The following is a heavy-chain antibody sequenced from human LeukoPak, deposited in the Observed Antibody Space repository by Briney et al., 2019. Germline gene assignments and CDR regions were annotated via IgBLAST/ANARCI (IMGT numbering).Heavy chain of an antibody. CDR2: TYYRSKWSF. V-gene: IGHV6-1*01. J-gene: IGHJ4*02. CDR1: GDSLFTNGVA. D-gene: IGHD6-13*01. CDR3: ARGKYSSFDN. Sequence: SQTLSLACDISGDSLFTNGVAWNWIRQSPSRGLEWLGRTYYRSKWSFECGVSVKSRISINADTSKNQFSLQLSSVTPEDTAVYYCARGKYSSFDNWGQGTLVTVSS.